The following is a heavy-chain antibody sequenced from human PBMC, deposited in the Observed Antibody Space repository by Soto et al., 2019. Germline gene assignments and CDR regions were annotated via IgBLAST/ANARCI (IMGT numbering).Heavy chain of an antibody. J-gene: IGHJ6*03. V-gene: IGHV4-59*01. CDR3: ARGVVWSGSYYYYYHYMDV. Sequence: SETLSLTCTVSGGSISSYYWSWIRQPPGKGLEWIGYIYYSGSTNYNPSLKSRVTISVDTSKNQFSLKLSSVTAADTAVYYCARGVVWSGSYYYYYHYMDVWGKGTTVTVSS. D-gene: IGHD3-3*01. CDR1: GGSISSYY. CDR2: IYYSGST.